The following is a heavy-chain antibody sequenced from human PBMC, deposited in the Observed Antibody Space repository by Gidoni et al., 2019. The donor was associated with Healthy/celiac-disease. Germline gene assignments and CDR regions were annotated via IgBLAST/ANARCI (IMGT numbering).Heavy chain of an antibody. J-gene: IGHJ6*02. CDR3: AKDLVTMVRGVMDGVYYYYYGMDV. CDR2: ISYDGSNK. D-gene: IGHD3-10*01. Sequence: QVQLVESGGGVVQPGRSLRLSCAASGFPFSSYGMPWVRQAPGKGLEWVAGISYDGSNKYYADSVKGRFTISRDNSKNTLYLQMNSLRAEDTAVYYCAKDLVTMVRGVMDGVYYYYYGMDVWGQGTTVTVSS. V-gene: IGHV3-30*18. CDR1: GFPFSSYG.